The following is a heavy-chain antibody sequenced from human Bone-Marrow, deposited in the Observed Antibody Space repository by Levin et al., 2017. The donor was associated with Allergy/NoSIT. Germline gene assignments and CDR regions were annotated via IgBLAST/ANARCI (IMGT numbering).Heavy chain of an antibody. CDR3: ARDPHGVAAAGSEY. Sequence: GESLKISCAVSGFTVGNNYMSWVRQAPGKGLEWVSLIYSGCSTYYADSVKGRFTISRDSSKNTLYLQMNNLRVEDTAVYYCARDPHGVAAAGSEYWGQGTLVTVSS. D-gene: IGHD6-13*01. CDR2: IYSGCST. J-gene: IGHJ4*02. CDR1: GFTVGNNY. V-gene: IGHV3-66*01.